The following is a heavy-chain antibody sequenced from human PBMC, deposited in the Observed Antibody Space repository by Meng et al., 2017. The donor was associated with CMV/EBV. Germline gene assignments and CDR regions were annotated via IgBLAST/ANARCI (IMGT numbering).Heavy chain of an antibody. CDR2: SRRTGGNT. Sequence: SGFTFSSYDMSWVRQAPGKGLEWVSSSRRTGGNTYYADSVKGRFTISRDNSKNTLYLQMNILRAGDTAIYYCAKDEYSTGWYSGFDYWGQGTLVTVSS. V-gene: IGHV3-23*01. D-gene: IGHD6-19*01. J-gene: IGHJ4*02. CDR1: GFTFSSYD. CDR3: AKDEYSTGWYSGFDY.